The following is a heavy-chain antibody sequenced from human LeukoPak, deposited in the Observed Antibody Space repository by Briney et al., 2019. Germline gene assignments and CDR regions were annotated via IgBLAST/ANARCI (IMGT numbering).Heavy chain of an antibody. CDR1: GDSVSSNSAA. CDR3: AVGGSGSYYGIAGYFDY. D-gene: IGHD3-10*01. CDR2: TYYRSKWYN. Sequence: SQTLPLTCAISGDSVSSNSAAWNWIRQSPSRGLEWLGRTYYRSKWYNDYAVSVKSRITINPDTSKNQFSLQLNSVTPEDTAVYYCAVGGSGSYYGIAGYFDYWGQGTLVTVSS. J-gene: IGHJ4*02. V-gene: IGHV6-1*01.